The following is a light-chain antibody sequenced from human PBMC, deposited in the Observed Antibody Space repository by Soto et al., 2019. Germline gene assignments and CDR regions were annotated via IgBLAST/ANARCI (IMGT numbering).Light chain of an antibody. Sequence: EIVLTQSPATLSFSPGERATLSCRASQSVRSNLAWYQQKPGQAPRLLIYGASNRATGIPARFSGSGSGTDFTLTISSLEPEDFAVYYCQQRRNWSLTFGGGTKVEIK. J-gene: IGKJ4*01. CDR2: GAS. CDR1: QSVRSN. CDR3: QQRRNWSLT. V-gene: IGKV3-11*01.